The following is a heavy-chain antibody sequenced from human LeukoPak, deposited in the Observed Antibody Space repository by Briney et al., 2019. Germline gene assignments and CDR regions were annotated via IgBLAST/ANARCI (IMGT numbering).Heavy chain of an antibody. V-gene: IGHV1-46*01. CDR1: GYTFTSYY. CDR2: INPNVGST. CDR3: ARGLGSSGYYGV. Sequence: GASVKVSCKTSGYTFTSYYMHWVRQAPGQGLEWVGIINPNVGSTSSAQKFQGRVTMTRDTSTTTVYMELSSLRSEDTAVYYCARGLGSSGYYGVWGQGTLVTVSS. J-gene: IGHJ4*02. D-gene: IGHD3-22*01.